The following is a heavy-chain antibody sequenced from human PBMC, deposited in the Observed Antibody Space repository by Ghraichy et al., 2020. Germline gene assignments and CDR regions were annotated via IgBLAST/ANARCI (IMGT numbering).Heavy chain of an antibody. Sequence: SETLSLTCAVYGGSFSGYYWSWIRQPPGKGLEWIGEINHSGSTNYNPSLKSRVTISVDTSKNQFSLKLSSVTAADTAVYYCARGPGLVVPAAGEYWGQGTLVTVSS. D-gene: IGHD2-2*01. CDR2: INHSGST. V-gene: IGHV4-34*01. J-gene: IGHJ4*02. CDR3: ARGPGLVVPAAGEY. CDR1: GGSFSGYY.